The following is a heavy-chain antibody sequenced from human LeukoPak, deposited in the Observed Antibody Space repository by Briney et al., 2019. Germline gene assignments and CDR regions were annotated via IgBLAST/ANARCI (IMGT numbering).Heavy chain of an antibody. D-gene: IGHD3-10*01. V-gene: IGHV4-39*01. CDR3: TRHFGSGRDDY. CDR1: GGSISSSNYY. Sequence: SETLSLPCTVSGGSISSSNYYWRWIRQPPGKGLEWIGSNHYSGSTYYNPSLKGRVTVSVDTSKNQFTVNLSSVTAPDTAVYYCTRHFGSGRDDYWGQGTLVTVSS. CDR2: NHYSGST. J-gene: IGHJ4*02.